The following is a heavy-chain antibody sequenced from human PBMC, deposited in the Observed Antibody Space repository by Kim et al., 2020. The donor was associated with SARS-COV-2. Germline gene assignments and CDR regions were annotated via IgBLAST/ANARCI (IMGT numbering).Heavy chain of an antibody. CDR3: ARGQVRRYYYDSSGYPDAFDI. D-gene: IGHD3-22*01. J-gene: IGHJ3*02. CDR1: GYTFTSYY. Sequence: ASVKVSCKASGYTFTSYYMHWVRQAPGQGLEWMGIINPSGGSTSYAQKFQGRVTMTRDTSTSTVYMELSSLRSEDTAVYYCARGQVRRYYYDSSGYPDAFDIWGQGTLVTVSS. CDR2: INPSGGST. V-gene: IGHV1-46*01.